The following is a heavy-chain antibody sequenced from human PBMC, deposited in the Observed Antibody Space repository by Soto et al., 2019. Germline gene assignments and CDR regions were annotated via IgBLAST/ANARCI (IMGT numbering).Heavy chain of an antibody. D-gene: IGHD2-2*01. CDR2: IYHSGST. J-gene: IGHJ6*02. V-gene: IGHV4-4*02. CDR3: ARIWGYQLPSDYYYYYGMDV. CDR1: GGSISSSNW. Sequence: QVQLQESGPGLVKPSGTLSLTCAVSGGSISSSNWWSWVRQPPGKGLEWIGEIYHSGSTNYNPSLKSRVTISVDKSKNQFSLKLSSVTAADTAVYYCARIWGYQLPSDYYYYYGMDVWGQGTTVTVSS.